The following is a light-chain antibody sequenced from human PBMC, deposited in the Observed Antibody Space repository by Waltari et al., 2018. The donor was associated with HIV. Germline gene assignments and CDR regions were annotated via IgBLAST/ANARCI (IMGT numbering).Light chain of an antibody. CDR1: QNIKSN. V-gene: IGKV3-15*01. CDR3: QEYETWTKT. Sequence: DIVMTQSPATLSVSPGERATLSCRASQNIKSNLAWFQQLPGQAPRLLISSASIRATDIPPRFRGSGSVTDFTLTISSLQSEDFAIYYCQEYETWTKTFGQGTKVEMK. CDR2: SAS. J-gene: IGKJ1*01.